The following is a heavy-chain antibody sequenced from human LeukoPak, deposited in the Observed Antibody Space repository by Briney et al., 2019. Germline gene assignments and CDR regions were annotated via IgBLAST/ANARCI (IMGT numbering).Heavy chain of an antibody. D-gene: IGHD3-10*01. CDR3: ARRRHGSGSYYFSFDY. V-gene: IGHV1-69*13. CDR1: GGTFSSYA. Sequence: SVKVSCKASGGTFSSYAISWVRQAPGQGLEWMGGIIPIFGTANYAQKFQGRVTITADESTSTAYMELSSLRSEDTAVYYCARRRHGSGSYYFSFDYWGQGTLVTVSS. J-gene: IGHJ4*02. CDR2: IIPIFGTA.